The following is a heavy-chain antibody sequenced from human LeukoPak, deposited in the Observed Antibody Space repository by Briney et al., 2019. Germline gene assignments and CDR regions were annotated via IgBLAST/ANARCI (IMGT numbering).Heavy chain of an antibody. CDR1: GGSISSYH. D-gene: IGHD6-6*01. V-gene: IGHV4-59*01. CDR2: IYYSGST. Sequence: PSETLSLTCTSSGGSISSYHWSWIRQPPGKGLEWIGDIYYSGSTNYNPSLRSRVTLSGDTSKNQFSLKLSSVTAADTAVYYCAREGGSSPGFNWFDPWGQGTLVTVSS. J-gene: IGHJ5*02. CDR3: AREGGSSPGFNWFDP.